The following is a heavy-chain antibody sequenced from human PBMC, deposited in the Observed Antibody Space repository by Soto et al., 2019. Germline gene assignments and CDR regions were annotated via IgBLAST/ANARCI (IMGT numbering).Heavy chain of an antibody. CDR3: AVILTGYYTNFDY. CDR2: ISGSGGST. J-gene: IGHJ4*02. D-gene: IGHD3-9*01. Sequence: GGSLRLSCAASGFTFSSYAMSWVRQAPGKGLEWVSAISGSGGSTYYADSVKGRFTISRDNSKNTLYLQMISLRAEDTAVYYCAVILTGYYTNFDYWGQGTLVTVSS. V-gene: IGHV3-23*01. CDR1: GFTFSSYA.